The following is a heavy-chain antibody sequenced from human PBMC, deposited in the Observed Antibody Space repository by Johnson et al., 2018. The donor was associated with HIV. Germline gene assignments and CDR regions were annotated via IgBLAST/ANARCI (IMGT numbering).Heavy chain of an antibody. CDR1: GFTFDDYA. V-gene: IGHV3-9*01. J-gene: IGHJ3*02. CDR2: ISWNSGSI. Sequence: QLEESGGGLVQPGRSLRLSCAASGFTFDDYAMHWVRQAPGKGLEWVSGISWNSGSIGYADSVKGRFTISRDNSKNTLYLQMNSLRAEDTALYYCARERVGDAFDIWGQGTMVTVSS. D-gene: IGHD1-26*01. CDR3: ARERVGDAFDI.